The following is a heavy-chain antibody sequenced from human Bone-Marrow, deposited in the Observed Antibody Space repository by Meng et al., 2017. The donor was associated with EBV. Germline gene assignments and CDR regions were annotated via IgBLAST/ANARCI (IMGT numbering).Heavy chain of an antibody. D-gene: IGHD3-10*01. CDR1: GGTFRSDA. Sequence: QGQLRLSWAEVKKTGASVKVTGTTSGGTFRSDAISWVRQAPGQGLEWMGGLIPMLGAPHDAQKFQGRVTIIADELTSTNNMELSSLRSEDTAVYYCASESGRGYTPYYWGQGTLVTVSS. CDR3: ASESGRGYTPYY. J-gene: IGHJ4*02. V-gene: IGHV1-69*01. CDR2: LIPMLGAP.